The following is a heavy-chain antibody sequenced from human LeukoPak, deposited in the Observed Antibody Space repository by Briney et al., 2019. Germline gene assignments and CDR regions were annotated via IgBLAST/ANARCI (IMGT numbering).Heavy chain of an antibody. D-gene: IGHD3-3*01. CDR1: GFTFESSP. CDR3: ARGGDFGVVTDY. V-gene: IGHV3-21*01. J-gene: IGHJ4*01. Sequence: PGGSLRLSCAASGFTFESSPMTWFRQAPGKGLEWVALISCSGSFTLYSDSVRGRFTISRDNAKNSLFLQLNNLRLDDTGVYYCARGGDFGVVTDYSGQGNVVTVSS. CDR2: ISCSGSFT.